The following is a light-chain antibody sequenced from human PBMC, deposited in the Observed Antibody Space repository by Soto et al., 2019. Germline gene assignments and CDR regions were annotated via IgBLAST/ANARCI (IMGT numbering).Light chain of an antibody. CDR1: QSVSSSY. V-gene: IGKV3-20*01. CDR3: QQYGSSRVT. J-gene: IGKJ1*01. Sequence: EIVLTQSPGTLSLSPGERATLPCRASQSVSSSYLAWYQQKPGQAPRLLIYGASSRATGIPDRFSGSGSGTDFTLTISRLEPEDFAVYYCQQYGSSRVTFGQGTKVDIK. CDR2: GAS.